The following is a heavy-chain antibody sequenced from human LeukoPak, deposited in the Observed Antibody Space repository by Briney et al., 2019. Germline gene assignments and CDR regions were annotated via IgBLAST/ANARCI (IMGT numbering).Heavy chain of an antibody. Sequence: GASVKVSCKASGYTFTSHGISWVRQAPGQGLEWMGWISTYNGITNYAQKLQGRVSMTTDTSTSTAYMDLRSLRSDDTAVYYCARDLVRFMVRVDAFDIWGQGTVVIVSS. CDR2: ISTYNGIT. V-gene: IGHV1-18*01. CDR3: ARDLVRFMVRVDAFDI. D-gene: IGHD3-10*01. CDR1: GYTFTSHG. J-gene: IGHJ3*02.